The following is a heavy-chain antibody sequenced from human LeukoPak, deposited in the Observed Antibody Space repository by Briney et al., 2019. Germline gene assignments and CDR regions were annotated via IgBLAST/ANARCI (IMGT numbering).Heavy chain of an antibody. CDR2: ISSSGSTT. CDR1: GFTFSYYS. Sequence: PGGSLRLSCAVSGFTFSYYSMNWVRQAPGKGLEWVSYISSSGSTTYYADSVKGRFTVSRDNAKNSLYLQMNSLRDEDTAVYYCARGGYYGSESYYPHWFDYWGQGTLVTVSS. CDR3: ARGGYYGSESYYPHWFDY. V-gene: IGHV3-48*02. D-gene: IGHD3-10*01. J-gene: IGHJ4*02.